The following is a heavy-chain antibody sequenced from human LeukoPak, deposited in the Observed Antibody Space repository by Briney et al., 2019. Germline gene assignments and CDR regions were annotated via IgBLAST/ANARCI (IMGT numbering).Heavy chain of an antibody. Sequence: GGSLRLSCAASGFTFTNYWMSWVRQAPGKGLELVANIKQDGSEKYYVDSVKGRFTISRDNAKNSLYLQMNSLRAEDTAFYYCARDPEGAGWFDPWGQGTLVTVSS. CDR3: ARDPEGAGWFDP. CDR1: GFTFTNYW. V-gene: IGHV3-7*03. J-gene: IGHJ5*02. D-gene: IGHD1-14*01. CDR2: IKQDGSEK.